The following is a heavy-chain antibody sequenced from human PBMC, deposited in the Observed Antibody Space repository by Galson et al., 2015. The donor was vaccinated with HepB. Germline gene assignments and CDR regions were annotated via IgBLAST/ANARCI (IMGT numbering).Heavy chain of an antibody. CDR3: ARGHGGLGY. Sequence: SLRLSCAASGFIFSSKSMSWVRQAPGKGLEWVSYISSGSSKIHYADSVRGRFTISRDNAKNSLYLQMNSLRAEDTAVYYCARGHGGLGYWGQGTLVTVSS. J-gene: IGHJ4*02. CDR1: GFIFSSKS. CDR2: ISSGSSKI. D-gene: IGHD3-16*01. V-gene: IGHV3-48*01.